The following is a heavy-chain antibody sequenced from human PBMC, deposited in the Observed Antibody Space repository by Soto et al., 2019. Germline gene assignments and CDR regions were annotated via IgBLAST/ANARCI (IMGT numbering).Heavy chain of an antibody. Sequence: GGSLRLSCAVSGFSFSSAWMTWIRQAPGKGLERVAIMNEDGSERYYVDSVRGRFTISRDNAKNALFLQMNSLRVEDTAVYFCARDRAYSRFDYWGQGSLVTVSS. V-gene: IGHV3-7*03. CDR1: GFSFSSAW. D-gene: IGHD4-4*01. CDR2: MNEDGSER. CDR3: ARDRAYSRFDY. J-gene: IGHJ4*02.